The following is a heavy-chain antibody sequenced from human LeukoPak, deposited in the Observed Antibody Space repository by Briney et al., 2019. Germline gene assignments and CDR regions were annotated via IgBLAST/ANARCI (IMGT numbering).Heavy chain of an antibody. CDR2: IKQDGSEK. V-gene: IGHV3-7*01. Sequence: GGSLRLSCAASAFTFSSYSMNWVRQAPGKGLEWVANIKQDGSEKYYVDSVKGRFTISRDNAKNSLYLQMNSLRAEDTAVYYCARDGEWLLSKVRLDYWGQGTLVTVSS. CDR3: ARDGEWLLSKVRLDY. CDR1: AFTFSSYS. J-gene: IGHJ4*02. D-gene: IGHD3-3*01.